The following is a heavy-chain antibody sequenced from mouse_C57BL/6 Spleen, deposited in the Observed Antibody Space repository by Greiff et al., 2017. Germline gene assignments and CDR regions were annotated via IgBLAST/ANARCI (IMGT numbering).Heavy chain of an antibody. V-gene: IGHV1-39*01. Sequence: VQLQQSGPELVKPGASVKISCKASGYSFTDYNMNWVQQSNGKSLEWIGVINPNYGTTSYNQKFKGKATLTVDQSSSTAYMQLNSLTSEDSAVYYCASFITTVGDAMDYWGQGTSVTVSS. J-gene: IGHJ4*01. D-gene: IGHD1-1*01. CDR1: GYSFTDYN. CDR2: INPNYGTT. CDR3: ASFITTVGDAMDY.